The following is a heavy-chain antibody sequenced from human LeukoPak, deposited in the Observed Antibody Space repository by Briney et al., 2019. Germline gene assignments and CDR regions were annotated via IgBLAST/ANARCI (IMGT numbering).Heavy chain of an antibody. CDR1: SGSISSGGYY. CDR2: IYYSGST. V-gene: IGHV4-31*03. J-gene: IGHJ5*02. D-gene: IGHD5-18*01. Sequence: SETLSLTCTVPSGSISSGGYYWSWIRQHSGKGLEWIGYIYYSGSTYYNPSLKSRVTISVDTSKNQFSLKLSSVTAADTAVYYCAGAIEGDTAMVTWGQGTLVTVSS. CDR3: AGAIEGDTAMVT.